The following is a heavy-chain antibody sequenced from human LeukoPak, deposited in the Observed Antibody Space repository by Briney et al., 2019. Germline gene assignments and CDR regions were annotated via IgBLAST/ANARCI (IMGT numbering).Heavy chain of an antibody. J-gene: IGHJ3*02. CDR2: IYPGDSDT. Sequence: GESLKISCNGSGYXFITYWISWVRQMPGKGLGWMGSIYPGDSDTKYSPSFQGQVTIAVDKFISTAYLQWTSLKASDTAMYYCATVRTSVTTSDAFDIWGQGTVVTVSS. CDR3: ATVRTSVTTSDAFDI. D-gene: IGHD4-17*01. CDR1: GYXFITYW. V-gene: IGHV5-51*01.